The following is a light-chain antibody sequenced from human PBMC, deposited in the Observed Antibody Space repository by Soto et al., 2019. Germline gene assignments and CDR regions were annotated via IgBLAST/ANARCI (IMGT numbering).Light chain of an antibody. J-gene: IGKJ4*01. V-gene: IGKV3-15*01. CDR1: QSVGNN. Sequence: EIVLTQSPATLSVSPGERATLSCRASQSVGNNFAWYQQTPGQAPRLLIFATSTRATGVPARFSGSGSETEFTLTISSLQSEDFAVYYCQQYGDWPLTFGGGAKVEIE. CDR2: ATS. CDR3: QQYGDWPLT.